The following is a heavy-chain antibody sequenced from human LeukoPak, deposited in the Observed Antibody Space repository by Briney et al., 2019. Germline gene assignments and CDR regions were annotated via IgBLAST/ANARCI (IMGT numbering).Heavy chain of an antibody. CDR1: GFTFSSYG. D-gene: IGHD2-2*01. CDR2: ISGSGGST. CDR3: ARDESYASPYYYYYMDV. Sequence: GGSLRLSCAASGFTFSSYGMSWVRQAPGKGLEWVSAISGSGGSTYYADSVKGRFTISRDNSKNTLYLQMNSLRAEDTAVYYCARDESYASPYYYYYMDVWGKGTTVTISS. J-gene: IGHJ6*03. V-gene: IGHV3-23*01.